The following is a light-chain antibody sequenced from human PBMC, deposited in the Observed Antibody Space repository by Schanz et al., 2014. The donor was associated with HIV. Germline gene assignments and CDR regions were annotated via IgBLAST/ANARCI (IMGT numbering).Light chain of an antibody. Sequence: EIVLTQSPVTLSLSPGERGTLSCRASQSVKSNFIGWYQQKPGQAPRLLIHGASTRATGVPARFSGSGSGTDFTLTISRVEPEDYAVYYCQQYGSSPWTFGQGTRVDVK. V-gene: IGKV3-20*01. CDR2: GAS. CDR3: QQYGSSPWT. J-gene: IGKJ1*01. CDR1: QSVKSNF.